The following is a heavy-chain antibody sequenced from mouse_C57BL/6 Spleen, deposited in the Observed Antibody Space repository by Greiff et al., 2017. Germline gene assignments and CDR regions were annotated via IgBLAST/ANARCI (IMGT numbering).Heavy chain of an antibody. Sequence: VQLQQPGAELVMPGASVKLSCKASGYTFTSYWMHWVKQRPGQGLEWIGEIDPSGSYTNYNQKFKGKSTLTVDKSSSTPYMQLSSLTSEVSAVYYCARSDDYVAMDYWGQGTSVTVSS. J-gene: IGHJ4*01. CDR2: IDPSGSYT. V-gene: IGHV1-69*01. CDR3: ARSDDYVAMDY. CDR1: GYTFTSYW.